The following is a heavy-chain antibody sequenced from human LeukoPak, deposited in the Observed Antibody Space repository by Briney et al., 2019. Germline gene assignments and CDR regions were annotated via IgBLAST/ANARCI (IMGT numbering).Heavy chain of an antibody. CDR1: GFTFSSYA. CDR3: ARDYDDFWSGYYHY. Sequence: LGGSLRLSCAASGFTFSSYAMSWVRQAPGKGLEWVSAISGSGGSTYYADSVKGRFTISRDNSKNTLYLQMNSLRAEDTAVYYCARDYDDFWSGYYHYWGQGTLVTVSS. V-gene: IGHV3-23*01. CDR2: ISGSGGST. J-gene: IGHJ4*02. D-gene: IGHD3-3*01.